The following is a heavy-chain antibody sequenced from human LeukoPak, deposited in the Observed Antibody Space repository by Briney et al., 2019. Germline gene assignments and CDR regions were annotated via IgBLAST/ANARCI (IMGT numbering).Heavy chain of an antibody. CDR3: ARAGSSTSCFDY. Sequence: GASVKVSCKASGGTFSSYAISWVRQAPGQGLEWMGGIIPIFGTANYAQKFQGRVTITADESTSTAYMELSSLRSEDTAVYYCARAGSSTSCFDYWGQGTLVTVSS. D-gene: IGHD2-2*01. CDR1: GGTFSSYA. J-gene: IGHJ4*02. CDR2: IIPIFGTA. V-gene: IGHV1-69*13.